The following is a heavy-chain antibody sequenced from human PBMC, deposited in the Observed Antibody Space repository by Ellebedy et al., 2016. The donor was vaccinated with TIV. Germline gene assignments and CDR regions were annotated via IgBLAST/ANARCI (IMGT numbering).Heavy chain of an antibody. CDR2: IVGSGGDS. V-gene: IGHV3-23*01. CDR3: AKGLGLGWGAFDI. CDR1: GFTFRNYA. D-gene: IGHD3-16*01. J-gene: IGHJ3*02. Sequence: GESLKISCAASGFTFRNYAMNWVRQAPVKGLEWVSIIVGSGGDSHYADSVKGRYTISRDNSKNTLYLQMNSLRADDTAIYYCAKGLGLGWGAFDIWGHGTMVTVSS.